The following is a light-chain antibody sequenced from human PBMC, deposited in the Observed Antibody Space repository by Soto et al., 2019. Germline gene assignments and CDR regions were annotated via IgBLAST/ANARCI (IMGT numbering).Light chain of an antibody. CDR3: CSYASRSNLV. V-gene: IGLV2-23*01. J-gene: IGLJ1*01. CDR2: EGS. Sequence: QSALTQPTSVSGSPGQSITISCTGTSSDVGSYNLVSWYQQHPGKAPKLMIYEGSKRSSGVSNRFSGSTSGNTASLTISGLQAEDEADYYCCSYASRSNLVFGTGTKLTV. CDR1: SSDVGSYNL.